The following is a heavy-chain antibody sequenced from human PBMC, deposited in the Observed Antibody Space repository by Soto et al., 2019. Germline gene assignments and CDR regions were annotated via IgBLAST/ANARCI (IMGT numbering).Heavy chain of an antibody. D-gene: IGHD6-6*01. J-gene: IGHJ6*02. V-gene: IGHV6-1*01. CDR1: GDSVSSNNAA. CDR3: ARAKEYTSSSGMDV. Sequence: QVQLQQSGPGLVKPSQTLSLTCAISGDSVSSNNAAWNWIRQSPSRSLEWLGRTYYRSKWYRDSSLSLKSPIPITPDTSKDQFSLQLNSVTPEDTALYYCARAKEYTSSSGMDVWGQGTTVTVSS. CDR2: TYYRSKWYR.